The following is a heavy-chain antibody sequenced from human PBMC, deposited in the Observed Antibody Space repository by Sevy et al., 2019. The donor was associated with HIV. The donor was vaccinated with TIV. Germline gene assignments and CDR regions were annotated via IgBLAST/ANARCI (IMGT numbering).Heavy chain of an antibody. V-gene: IGHV3-11*01. CDR1: GFTFSDYY. CDR2: ISSSGSTI. D-gene: IGHD4-17*01. Sequence: GGSLRLSCAASGFTFSDYYMSWIRQAPGKGLEWVSYISSSGSTIYYADAGKGRFTISRDNAKNLLYLQMNSLRAEDTAVYYCARERTYDYGGTLDYWGQGTLVTVSS. CDR3: ARERTYDYGGTLDY. J-gene: IGHJ4*02.